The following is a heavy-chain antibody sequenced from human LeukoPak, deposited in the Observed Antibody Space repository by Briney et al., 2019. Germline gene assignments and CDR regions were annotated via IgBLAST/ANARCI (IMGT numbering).Heavy chain of an antibody. CDR2: IWYDGSNR. Sequence: GGSLRLSCAASGFTFSSYGMYWVRQAPGKGLEWVALIWYDGSNRYCADSVKGRFTISRDNSKNTLYLQMNSLRAEDTAVYYCASWRGSGSYGGYFDYWGQGTLVTVSS. V-gene: IGHV3-33*01. CDR1: GFTFSSYG. J-gene: IGHJ4*02. D-gene: IGHD3-10*01. CDR3: ASWRGSGSYGGYFDY.